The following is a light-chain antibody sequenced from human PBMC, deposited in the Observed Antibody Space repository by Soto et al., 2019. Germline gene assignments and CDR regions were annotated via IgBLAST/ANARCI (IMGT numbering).Light chain of an antibody. Sequence: DIPMTQSPSSLSASVGDRVTITCQASQDISNYLNWYQQKPGKAPKLLIYDASNLETGVPSRFSGSGSGTDFTFTISGLQAEDIATYYCQQYDNLPLTFGGGTKVEIK. V-gene: IGKV1-33*01. J-gene: IGKJ4*01. CDR2: DAS. CDR3: QQYDNLPLT. CDR1: QDISNY.